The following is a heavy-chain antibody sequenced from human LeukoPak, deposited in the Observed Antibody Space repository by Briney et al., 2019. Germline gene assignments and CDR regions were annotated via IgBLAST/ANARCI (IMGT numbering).Heavy chain of an antibody. Sequence: SETLSLTCAVYGGSFSGYYWSWIRQPPGKGLEWIGEINHSGSTNYNPSLKSRVTISVDTSKNQFSLKLSSVTAADTAVYYCARGGGSYRPFDYWGQGTLVTASS. CDR3: ARGGGSYRPFDY. V-gene: IGHV4-34*01. CDR2: INHSGST. J-gene: IGHJ4*02. CDR1: GGSFSGYY. D-gene: IGHD1-26*01.